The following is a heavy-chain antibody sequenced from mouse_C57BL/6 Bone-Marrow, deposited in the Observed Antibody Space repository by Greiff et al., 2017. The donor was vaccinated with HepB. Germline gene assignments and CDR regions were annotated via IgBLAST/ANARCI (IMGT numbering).Heavy chain of an antibody. Sequence: VKLQQSGAELVRPGASVKLSCKASGFTFTSYGMSWVQQSPGQGLEWIGDIYPRSGNTYYNEKLKGKATLTADKSNTTAYMELRSLTSEDSAVYCCGSEDDGSRETWFAYWGQGTLVTVSA. V-gene: IGHV1-81*01. J-gene: IGHJ3*01. CDR2: IYPRSGNT. CDR3: GSEDDGSRETWFAY. CDR1: GFTFTSYG. D-gene: IGHD1-1*01.